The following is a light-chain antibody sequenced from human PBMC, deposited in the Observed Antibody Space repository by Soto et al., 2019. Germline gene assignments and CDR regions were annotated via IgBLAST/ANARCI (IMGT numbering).Light chain of an antibody. CDR1: SSDIGYYNY. CDR3: VSYTDTDTLV. J-gene: IGLJ1*01. CDR2: EVT. V-gene: IGLV2-14*01. Sequence: QSALTQPASVSGSPGQSIAISCSGTSSDIGYYNYVSWYQKNPGKAPRLVIYEVTNRPSGVSNRFSGSRSGNTASLTISGLQPDDEGDYFCVSYTDTDTLVFGTGTKLTVL.